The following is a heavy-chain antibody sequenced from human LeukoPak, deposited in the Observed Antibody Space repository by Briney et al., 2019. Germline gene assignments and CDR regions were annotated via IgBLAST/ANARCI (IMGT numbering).Heavy chain of an antibody. V-gene: IGHV3-64D*06. CDR3: VRVAATAFLDY. D-gene: IGHD2-15*01. Sequence: GGSLRLSCSASGFTLSSYAMHWVRQAPGKGLEYVSAISSNGGSTYYADSVKGRFTISRDNSKNTLYLQMSSLRAEDTAVYYCVRVAATAFLDYWGQGTLVTVSS. CDR1: GFTLSSYA. J-gene: IGHJ4*02. CDR2: ISSNGGST.